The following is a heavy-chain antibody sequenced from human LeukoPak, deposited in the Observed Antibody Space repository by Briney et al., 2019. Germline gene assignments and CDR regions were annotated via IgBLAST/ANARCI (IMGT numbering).Heavy chain of an antibody. V-gene: IGHV3-48*02. CDR1: GFTFSGYS. CDR3: ARDYYSRTWRGYGMDV. Sequence: GGSLRLSCAASGFTFSGYSMNWVRQAPGKGREWVSYISANSSTKNYADSVKGRFTISRDNAKNTLFLQMNSLRDEDTALYVYARDYYSRTWRGYGMDVWGQGTTVTVSS. CDR2: ISANSSTK. D-gene: IGHD3-10*01. J-gene: IGHJ6*02.